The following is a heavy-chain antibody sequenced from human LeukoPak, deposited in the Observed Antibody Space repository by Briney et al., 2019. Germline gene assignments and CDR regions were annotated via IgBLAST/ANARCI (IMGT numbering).Heavy chain of an antibody. CDR3: ARDNWGSVRGVKGDY. CDR1: GYTFTSYG. D-gene: IGHD3-10*01. CDR2: ISAYNGNT. Sequence: ASVKVSCKASGYTFTSYGISWVRQAPGQGLEWMGWISAYNGNTNYAQKLQGRVTMTTDTSASTAYMELRSLRSDDTAVYYCARDNWGSVRGVKGDYWSQGTLVTVSS. V-gene: IGHV1-18*01. J-gene: IGHJ4*02.